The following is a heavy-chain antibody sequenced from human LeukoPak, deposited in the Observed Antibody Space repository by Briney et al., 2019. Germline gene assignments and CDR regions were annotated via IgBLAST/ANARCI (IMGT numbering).Heavy chain of an antibody. V-gene: IGHV4-30-2*01. CDR2: IYHSGST. D-gene: IGHD3-22*01. J-gene: IGHJ4*02. CDR3: AQSLYDSSGYYLDY. CDR1: GGSISSGGYY. Sequence: SETLSLTCTVSGGSISSGGYYWSWIRQPPGKGLEWIGEIYHSGSTNYNPSLKSRVTISVDKSKNQFSLKLSSVTAADTAVYYCAQSLYDSSGYYLDYWGQGTLVTVSS.